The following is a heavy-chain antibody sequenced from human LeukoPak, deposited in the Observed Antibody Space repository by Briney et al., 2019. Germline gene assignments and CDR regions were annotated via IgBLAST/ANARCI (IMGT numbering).Heavy chain of an antibody. CDR1: GDSISSNSYY. Sequence: SETLSLTCTVSGDSISSNSYYWGWIRQPPGKGLDWIASIYFTGSTYYNPSLKSRVTISTDTSKNQLSLRLSSVTAADTAVYYCASYRGYSGYDAPSYFDSWGQGTLVTVSS. D-gene: IGHD5-12*01. CDR3: ASYRGYSGYDAPSYFDS. J-gene: IGHJ4*02. V-gene: IGHV4-39*01. CDR2: IYFTGST.